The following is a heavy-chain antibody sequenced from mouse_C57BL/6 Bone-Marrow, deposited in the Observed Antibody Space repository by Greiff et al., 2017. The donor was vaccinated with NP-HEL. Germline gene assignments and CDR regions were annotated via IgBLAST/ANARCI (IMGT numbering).Heavy chain of an antibody. Sequence: DVMLVESGGDLVKPGGSLKLSCAASGFTFSSYGMSWVRQTPDKRLEWVATISSGGSYTYYPDSVKGRFTISRDNAKNTLYLQMSSLKSEDTAMYYCASPLYGRGSYYALPSWGQGTSVTVSS. V-gene: IGHV5-6*02. CDR3: ASPLYGRGSYYALPS. CDR2: ISSGGSYT. CDR1: GFTFSSYG. D-gene: IGHD1-1*02. J-gene: IGHJ4*01.